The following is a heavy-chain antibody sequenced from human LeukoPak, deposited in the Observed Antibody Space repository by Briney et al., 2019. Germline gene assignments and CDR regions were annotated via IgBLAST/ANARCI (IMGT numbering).Heavy chain of an antibody. CDR2: IYYSGST. Sequence: SETLSLTCTVSGGSISSGGYYWSWIRQHPGKGLEWIGYIYYSGSTYYNPSLKSRVTISVDTSKNQFSLKLSSVTAADTAVYYCARMYSSSWFIWGQGTLVTASS. D-gene: IGHD6-13*01. V-gene: IGHV4-31*03. CDR1: GGSISSGGYY. J-gene: IGHJ4*02. CDR3: ARMYSSSWFI.